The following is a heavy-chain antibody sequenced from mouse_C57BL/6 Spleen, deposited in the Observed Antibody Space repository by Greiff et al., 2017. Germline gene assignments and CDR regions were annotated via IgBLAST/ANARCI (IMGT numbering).Heavy chain of an antibody. CDR3: ARQERWLLREMDY. CDR2: IYPSDSET. CDR1: GYTFTSYW. Sequence: QVQLQQPGAELVRPGSSVKLSCKASGYTFTSYWMDWVKQRPGQGLEWIGNIYPSDSETHYNQKFKDKATLTVDKSSSTAYMQLSSLTSEDSAVYYGARQERWLLREMDYWGQGTSVTVSS. J-gene: IGHJ4*01. D-gene: IGHD2-3*01. V-gene: IGHV1-61*01.